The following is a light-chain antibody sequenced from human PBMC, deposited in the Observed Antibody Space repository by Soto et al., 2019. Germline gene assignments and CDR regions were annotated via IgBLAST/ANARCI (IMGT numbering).Light chain of an antibody. CDR3: ETWDANTRV. Sequence: QSVLTQSSSASASLGSSVKVTCTLSSGHSSYIIAWHQQQPGKAPRYLMKLEGSGIYKKGSGVPDRFSGSSSGADRYLTIANLQFEDEADYYCETWDANTRVFGGGTTFAVL. CDR2: LEGSGIY. J-gene: IGLJ2*01. V-gene: IGLV4-60*02. CDR1: SGHSSYI.